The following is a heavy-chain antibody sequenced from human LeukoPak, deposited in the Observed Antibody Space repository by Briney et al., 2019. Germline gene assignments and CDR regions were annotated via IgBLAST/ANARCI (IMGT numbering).Heavy chain of an antibody. CDR1: GFTFSSYG. CDR2: IWYDGSNK. V-gene: IGHV3-33*01. Sequence: GGSLRLSCAASGFTFSSYGMHWVRQAPGKGLEWVAVIWYDGSNKYYADSVKGRFTISRDNSKNTLYLQMNSLRAEDTAVYYCARDLIAVAGTSFDYWGQGTLVIVSS. CDR3: ARDLIAVAGTSFDY. J-gene: IGHJ4*02. D-gene: IGHD6-19*01.